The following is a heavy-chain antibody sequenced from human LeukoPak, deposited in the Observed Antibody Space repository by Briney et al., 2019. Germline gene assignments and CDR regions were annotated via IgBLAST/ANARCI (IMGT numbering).Heavy chain of an antibody. CDR2: ISGSGGST. V-gene: IGHV3-23*01. D-gene: IGHD3-9*01. J-gene: IGHJ4*02. CDR1: GFTFSSYA. CDR3: ARDHYDILTGPIDY. Sequence: GGSLRLSCAASGFTFSSYAMSWVRQAPGKGLEWVSAISGSGGSTYYADSVKGRFTISRDNSKNTMYLQMNSLRVEDTAVYYCARDHYDILTGPIDYWGQGTLVTVSS.